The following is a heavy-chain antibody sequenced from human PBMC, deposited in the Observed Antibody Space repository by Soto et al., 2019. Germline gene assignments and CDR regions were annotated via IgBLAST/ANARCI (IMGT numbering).Heavy chain of an antibody. CDR1: GGSISSGDYY. Sequence: QVQLQESGPGLVKPSQTLSLTCTVSGGSISSGDYYWSWIRQPPGKGLEWIGYIYYSGSTYYNPSRKSGVTTSGDTSTNQFSLQLSSVTAADTAVYYCASSSYGYTFFDYWGQGTLVTVSS. J-gene: IGHJ4*02. V-gene: IGHV4-30-4*01. D-gene: IGHD5-18*01. CDR2: IYYSGST. CDR3: ASSSYGYTFFDY.